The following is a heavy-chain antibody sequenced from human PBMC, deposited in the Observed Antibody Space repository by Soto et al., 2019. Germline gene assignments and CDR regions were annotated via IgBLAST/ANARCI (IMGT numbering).Heavy chain of an antibody. Sequence: SETLSLTCAVYGGSFSGYYWSWIRQPPGKGLEWIGEINHSGSTNYNPSLKSRVTISVDTSKNQFSLKLSSVTAADTAVYYCARLRSRYCSGGSCSFFDMWGQGTMVTVSS. V-gene: IGHV4-34*01. D-gene: IGHD2-15*01. J-gene: IGHJ3*02. CDR1: GGSFSGYY. CDR2: INHSGST. CDR3: ARLRSRYCSGGSCSFFDM.